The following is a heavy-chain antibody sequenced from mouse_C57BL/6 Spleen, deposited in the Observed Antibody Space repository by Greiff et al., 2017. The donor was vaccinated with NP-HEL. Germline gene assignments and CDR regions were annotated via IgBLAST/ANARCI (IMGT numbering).Heavy chain of an antibody. Sequence: QVQLQQSGPELVQPVASVTLSCKASGYTFTIYDINWVQHRPGQGLEWLGCIYPRDCSTTYNEKFKGTATLTVDTSSSTAYMELHSLTSEDSAVYFCARHYSNYSWFAYWGQGTLVTVSA. J-gene: IGHJ3*01. CDR1: GYTFTIYD. CDR2: IYPRDCST. D-gene: IGHD2-5*01. V-gene: IGHV1-85*01. CDR3: ARHYSNYSWFAY.